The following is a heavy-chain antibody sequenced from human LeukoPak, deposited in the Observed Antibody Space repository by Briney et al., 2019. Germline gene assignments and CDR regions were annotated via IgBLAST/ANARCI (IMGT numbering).Heavy chain of an antibody. J-gene: IGHJ3*02. CDR2: IYYSGST. CDR1: GGSISSSSYY. Sequence: SETLSLTCTVSGGSISSSSYYWGWIRQPPGKGLEWIGSIYYSGSTYYNPSLKSRVTISVDTSKNQFSLKLNSVTAADTAVYYCARDSSGWYADAFDIWGQGTMVTVSS. V-gene: IGHV4-39*07. CDR3: ARDSSGWYADAFDI. D-gene: IGHD6-19*01.